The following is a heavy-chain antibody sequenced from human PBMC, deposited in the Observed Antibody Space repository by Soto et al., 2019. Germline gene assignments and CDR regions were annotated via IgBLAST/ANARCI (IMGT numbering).Heavy chain of an antibody. J-gene: IGHJ4*02. D-gene: IGHD3-3*01. CDR1: ANTFINNY. V-gene: IGHV1-46*01. CDR2: FNPRGGTT. Sequence: QVQLLQSGAEVKKPGASVRISCKSSANTFINNYINWVRQAPGQGLEWLGAFNPRGGTTRYAQKYQDRVTMTGDTSTRTVFMELSNLKSEDTAVYYCARVYGLVQFDDFWSGYYDYWSPGTLVIVSS. CDR3: ARVYGLVQFDDFWSGYYDY.